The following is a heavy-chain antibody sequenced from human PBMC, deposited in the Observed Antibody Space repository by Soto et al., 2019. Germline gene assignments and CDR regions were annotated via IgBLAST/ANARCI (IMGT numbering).Heavy chain of an antibody. J-gene: IGHJ4*02. CDR3: ARAKRTLSTCDV. Sequence: QVQLLQSGAEVKKSGASVKVSCKASGYTFTTGDLNWVRQAPGQGLEWMGWINPNTGDTGYAQKFQGRLTMTRDTSIGTAYMELSNLRSEDTAFYYCARAKRTLSTCDVWGQGTLVTVSS. V-gene: IGHV1-8*01. D-gene: IGHD2-21*02. CDR2: INPNTGDT. CDR1: GYTFTTGD.